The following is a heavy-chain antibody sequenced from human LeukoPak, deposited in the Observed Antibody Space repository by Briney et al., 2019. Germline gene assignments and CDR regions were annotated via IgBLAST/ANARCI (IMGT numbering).Heavy chain of an antibody. Sequence: PGGSLRLSCAASGFTFSSYSMNWVRQAPGKGLEWVSYISSSSSYIYYADSVKGRFTISRDNAKKSLYLQMNSLRAEDTAVYYCAREFGYSYGSIHFDYWGQGTLVTVSS. CDR2: ISSSSSYI. J-gene: IGHJ4*02. CDR1: GFTFSSYS. D-gene: IGHD5-18*01. CDR3: AREFGYSYGSIHFDY. V-gene: IGHV3-21*01.